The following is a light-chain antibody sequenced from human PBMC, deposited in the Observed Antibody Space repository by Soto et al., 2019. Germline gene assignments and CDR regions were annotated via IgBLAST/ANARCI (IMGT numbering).Light chain of an antibody. CDR1: SSDVGAYNY. J-gene: IGLJ1*01. Sequence: LTQPASVSGSPGQSITISCTGTSSDVGAYNYVSWYQQHPGKAPKLMIYDVRKRPSGISNRFSGSKSGNTASLTISGLQAEDEADYFCSSYTSSSTPYYVFGTGTKVTVL. CDR3: SSYTSSSTPYYV. V-gene: IGLV2-14*01. CDR2: DVR.